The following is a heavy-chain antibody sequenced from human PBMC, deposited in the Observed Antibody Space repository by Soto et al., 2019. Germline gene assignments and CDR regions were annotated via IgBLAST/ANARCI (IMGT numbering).Heavy chain of an antibody. V-gene: IGHV3-30*18. CDR2: ISYDGTNE. J-gene: IGHJ5*02. CDR1: GFTFSTYG. Sequence: QVQLVESGGGVVQPGRSLRLSCAASGFTFSTYGMHWVRQAPGKGLEWVAVISYDGTNEYYAESVKGRFIISRDNSKNTLYLQMNSLRGEDTAVYYCAKDPASSRWRYTFGWRFDPWGQGTLVTVSS. D-gene: IGHD3-9*01. CDR3: AKDPASSRWRYTFGWRFDP.